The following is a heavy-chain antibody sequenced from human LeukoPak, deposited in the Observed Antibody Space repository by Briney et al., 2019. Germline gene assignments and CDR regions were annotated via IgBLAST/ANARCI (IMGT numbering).Heavy chain of an antibody. CDR3: ARRTTVTPNWFDP. Sequence: PSETLSLTCTVSGGPISTYQWSWIRQPPGKGLEWIGYIYYTGSTNYNPSLRSRVTISLDTSKNQFSLRVNSVTAADTAVYYCARRTTVTPNWFDPGGQGTLVTVSS. CDR2: IYYTGST. CDR1: GGPISTYQ. V-gene: IGHV4-59*08. J-gene: IGHJ5*02. D-gene: IGHD4-17*01.